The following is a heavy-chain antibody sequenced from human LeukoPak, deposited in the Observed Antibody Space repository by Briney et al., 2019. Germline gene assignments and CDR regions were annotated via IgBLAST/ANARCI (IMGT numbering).Heavy chain of an antibody. V-gene: IGHV3-30*02. Sequence: PGGSLRLSCAASGFTFSSYGMHWVRQAPGKGLEWVALIRYDGSNKYYADSVKGRFTISRDNSKNTLYLQMNSLRAEDTAVYYCAKDLPAHYYDSSGYYLIWGQGTLVTVSS. J-gene: IGHJ4*02. CDR2: IRYDGSNK. CDR1: GFTFSSYG. CDR3: AKDLPAHYYDSSGYYLI. D-gene: IGHD3-22*01.